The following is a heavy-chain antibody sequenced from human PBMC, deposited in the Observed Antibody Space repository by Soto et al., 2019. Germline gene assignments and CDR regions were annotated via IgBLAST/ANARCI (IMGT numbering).Heavy chain of an antibody. CDR1: GYSFTSYW. Sequence: GESLKISCKGSGYSFTSYWIGWVRQMPGKGLECMGIIYPGDSDTRYSPSFQGQVTISADKSISTVYLQWSSLKASDTAMYYCARQSPSGYSSSWSYYYGMDVWGQGTTVTVSS. CDR2: IYPGDSDT. CDR3: ARQSPSGYSSSWSYYYGMDV. D-gene: IGHD6-13*01. J-gene: IGHJ6*02. V-gene: IGHV5-51*01.